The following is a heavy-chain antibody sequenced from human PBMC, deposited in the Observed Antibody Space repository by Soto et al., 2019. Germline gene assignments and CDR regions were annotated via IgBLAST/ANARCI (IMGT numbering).Heavy chain of an antibody. V-gene: IGHV3-23*04. Sequence: EVQLVESGGTLVQPGGSLRLSCATSGFTFNKYAMSWVRQAPGKGLEWVSGISASGGRTLYSDSVKGRFTISRDMSKNTLYLQMNSLRAEDTAVYYCAKDVGRRYYDSSGYWDYWGQGTLVTVSS. CDR2: ISASGGRT. CDR1: GFTFNKYA. CDR3: AKDVGRRYYDSSGYWDY. D-gene: IGHD3-22*01. J-gene: IGHJ4*02.